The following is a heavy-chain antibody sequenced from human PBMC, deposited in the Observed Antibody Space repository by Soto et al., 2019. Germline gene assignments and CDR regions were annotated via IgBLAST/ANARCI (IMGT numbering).Heavy chain of an antibody. CDR2: IDPSDSQT. V-gene: IGHV5-10-1*01. CDR1: GYSFTNYW. D-gene: IGHD3-22*01. J-gene: IGHJ4*02. CDR3: ARQIYDSDTGPNFQYYFDS. Sequence: PGESLKISCKGSGYSFTNYWITWVRQKPGKGLEWMGRIDPSDSQTYYSPSFRGHVTISVTKSITTVFLQWSSLRASDTAMYYCARQIYDSDTGPNFQYYFDSWGQGTPVTSPQ.